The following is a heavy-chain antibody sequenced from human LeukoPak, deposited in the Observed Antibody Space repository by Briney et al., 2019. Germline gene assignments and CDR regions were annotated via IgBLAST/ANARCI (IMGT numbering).Heavy chain of an antibody. CDR3: LRVETYASYDS. D-gene: IGHD4-23*01. CDR2: ISSSSSTI. Sequence: PGGSLRLSCAASGFTFSTHSMVWVRQAPGKGLECVSYISSSSSTIYYADSVKGRFTISRDNAENSVYLQMNSLRAEDTAVYYCLRVETYASYDSWGQGTLVTVSS. J-gene: IGHJ4*02. CDR1: GFTFSTHS. V-gene: IGHV3-48*01.